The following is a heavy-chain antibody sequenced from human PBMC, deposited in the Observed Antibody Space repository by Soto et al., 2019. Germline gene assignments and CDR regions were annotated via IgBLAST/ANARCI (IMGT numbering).Heavy chain of an antibody. CDR2: IYYSGST. Sequence: SETLSLTCTFSGGSISSYYWIWIRQPPGKGLEWIGYIYYSGSTNYNPSLKSRVTISVDTSKNQFSLRLSSVTAADTAVYYCASGPGATVTRGYYYYYMDVWGKGTTVTVSS. D-gene: IGHD4-4*01. CDR1: GGSISSYY. CDR3: ASGPGATVTRGYYYYYMDV. V-gene: IGHV4-59*08. J-gene: IGHJ6*03.